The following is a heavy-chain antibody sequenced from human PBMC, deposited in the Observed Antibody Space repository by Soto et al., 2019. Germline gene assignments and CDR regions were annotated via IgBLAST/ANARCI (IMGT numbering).Heavy chain of an antibody. Sequence: ASVKVSCKASGYSFTSYYMHWVRQAPGQGLEWMGIINPGGGSTNYAQKFQGRVIMTRDTSTSTVYMDMSSLRSEDTAVYYCARDFTAVQVFYYYYGMDVWGQGTTVTVSS. J-gene: IGHJ6*02. V-gene: IGHV1-46*01. CDR2: INPGGGST. CDR1: GYSFTSYY. CDR3: ARDFTAVQVFYYYYGMDV. D-gene: IGHD3-16*01.